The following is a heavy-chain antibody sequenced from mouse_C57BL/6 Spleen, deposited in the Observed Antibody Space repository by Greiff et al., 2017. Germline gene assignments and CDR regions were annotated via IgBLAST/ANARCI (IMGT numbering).Heavy chain of an antibody. D-gene: IGHD1-1*01. CDR1: GFTFSSYA. J-gene: IGHJ4*01. CDR3: ARLPFPYYYGSSWDAMDY. CDR2: ISDGGSYT. V-gene: IGHV5-6*01. Sequence: EVQLVESGGGLVKPGGSLKLSCAASGFTFSSYAMSWVRQTPEKRLEWVATISDGGSYTYYPDSVKGRFTISRDNAKNTLYLQMSSLKSEDTAMYYCARLPFPYYYGSSWDAMDYWGQGTSVTVSS.